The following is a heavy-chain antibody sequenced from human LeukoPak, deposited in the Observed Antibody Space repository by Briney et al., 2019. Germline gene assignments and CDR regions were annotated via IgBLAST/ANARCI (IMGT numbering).Heavy chain of an antibody. D-gene: IGHD1-26*01. J-gene: IGHJ4*02. CDR2: FDPEDGET. V-gene: IGHV1-24*01. CDR1: GYTLTELS. Sequence: ASVNVSCKVSGYTLTELSMHWVRQAPGQGLEWMGGFDPEDGETIYALKFQGRVTMTEDTSTDTAYMELSSLRSEDTAVYYCATRSGSYRYFDYWGQGTLVTVSS. CDR3: ATRSGSYRYFDY.